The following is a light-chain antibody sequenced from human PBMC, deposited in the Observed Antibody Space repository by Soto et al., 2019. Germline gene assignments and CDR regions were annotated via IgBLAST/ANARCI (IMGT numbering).Light chain of an antibody. CDR2: GAS. V-gene: IGKV3-20*01. J-gene: IGKJ4*01. Sequence: EIVLTQSPGTLSLSPGERATLSCRASQSVSSSYLAWYQQKPGQAPRLLIYGASSRATGIPDRFSGSGSGKDFTLTISRLEPEDFAVYYCQQYGLTFGGGTKVDIK. CDR1: QSVSSSY. CDR3: QQYGLT.